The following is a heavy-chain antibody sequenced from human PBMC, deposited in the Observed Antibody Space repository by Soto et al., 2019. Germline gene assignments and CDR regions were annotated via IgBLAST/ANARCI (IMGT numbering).Heavy chain of an antibody. CDR2: INHSGST. Sequence: SETLSLTCAVYGGSFNGYYWSWIRQPPGKGLEWIGEINHSGSTNYNPSLKSRVTISVDTSKNQFSLKLSSVTAADTAVYYCASPGALDAFDIWGQGTMVTVSS. D-gene: IGHD1-1*01. CDR1: GGSFNGYY. V-gene: IGHV4-34*01. J-gene: IGHJ3*02. CDR3: ASPGALDAFDI.